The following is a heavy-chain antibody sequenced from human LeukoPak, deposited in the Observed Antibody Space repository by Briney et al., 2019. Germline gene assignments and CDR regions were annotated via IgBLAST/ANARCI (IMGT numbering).Heavy chain of an antibody. CDR3: AKDYDSSGYYYGLDY. CDR1: GFTFSSYA. CDR2: ISGSGGST. Sequence: GGSLRLSCAASGFTFSSYAMSWVRQAPGKGLEWVSAISGSGGSTYHADSVKGRFTISRDNSKNTLYLQMNSLRAEDTAVYYCAKDYDSSGYYYGLDYWGQGTLVTVSS. J-gene: IGHJ4*02. V-gene: IGHV3-23*01. D-gene: IGHD3-22*01.